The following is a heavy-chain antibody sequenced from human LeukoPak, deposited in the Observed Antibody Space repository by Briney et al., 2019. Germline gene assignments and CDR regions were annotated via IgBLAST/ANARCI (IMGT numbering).Heavy chain of an antibody. CDR2: ISSSGSTI. J-gene: IGHJ2*01. V-gene: IGHV3-11*01. D-gene: IGHD3-10*01. CDR3: ARENKVRGVITWYFDL. Sequence: LSLTCTVSGGSISSSSYYWGCIRQAPGKGLECVSYISSSGSTICYADSVKGRFTISRDNAKNSLYLQMNSLRAEDTAVYYCARENKVRGVITWYFDLWGRGTLVTVSS. CDR1: GGSISSSSYY.